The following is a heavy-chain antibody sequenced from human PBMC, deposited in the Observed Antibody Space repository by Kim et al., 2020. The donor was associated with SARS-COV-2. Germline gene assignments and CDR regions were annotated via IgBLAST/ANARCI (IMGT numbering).Heavy chain of an antibody. CDR3: ARAPYYDILTGYYHSPDY. V-gene: IGHV4-59*01. D-gene: IGHD3-9*01. Sequence: KSRVTISVDTSKNQFSLKLSSVTAADTAVYYCARAPYYDILTGYYHSPDYWGQGTLVTVSS. J-gene: IGHJ4*02.